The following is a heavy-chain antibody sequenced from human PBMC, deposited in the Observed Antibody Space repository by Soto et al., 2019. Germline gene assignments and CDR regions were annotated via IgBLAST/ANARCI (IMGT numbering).Heavy chain of an antibody. Sequence: QVQLQESGPGLVKPSQTLSLTCTVSGGSISSDYYYWSWIRQPPGKGLAWIGYIYSSGNTYYNPSLKMRVTISVHTAKNPVALQLSALTAADTAAYSCVTSRWGIGWFDPWGQGALVTVSS. D-gene: IGHD7-27*01. V-gene: IGHV4-30-4*01. CDR2: IYSSGNT. J-gene: IGHJ5*02. CDR3: VTSRWGIGWFDP. CDR1: GGSISSDYYY.